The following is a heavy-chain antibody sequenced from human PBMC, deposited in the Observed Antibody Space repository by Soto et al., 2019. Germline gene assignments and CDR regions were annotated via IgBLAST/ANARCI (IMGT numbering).Heavy chain of an antibody. Sequence: GASVKFSCNASGYTFTSFDINWVRQATGQVLECMVWMIPNSGNTGDXXKFQGRVXXTRNTSISIAXMERSXLRSDDTAVYYCAREGVRGMDVWGQGTTVTVSS. CDR2: MIPNSGNT. CDR1: GYTFTSFD. CDR3: AREGVRGMDV. J-gene: IGHJ6*02. D-gene: IGHD3-16*01. V-gene: IGHV1-8*01.